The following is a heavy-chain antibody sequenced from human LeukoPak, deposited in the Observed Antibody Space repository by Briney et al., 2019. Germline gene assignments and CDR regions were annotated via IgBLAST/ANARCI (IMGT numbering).Heavy chain of an antibody. CDR1: GGSFSGYY. CDR2: INHSGST. Sequence: SETLSLTCAVYGGSFSGYYWSWIRQPPGKGLEWIGEINHSGSTNYNPSLKSRVTISVNTSKNQFSLKLSSVTAADTAAYYCAGNVGSTWYGEIDYWGQGTLVTVSS. CDR3: AGNVGSTWYGEIDY. V-gene: IGHV4-34*01. D-gene: IGHD6-13*01. J-gene: IGHJ4*02.